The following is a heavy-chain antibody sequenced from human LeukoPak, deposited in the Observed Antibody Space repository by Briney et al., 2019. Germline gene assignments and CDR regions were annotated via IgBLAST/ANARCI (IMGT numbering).Heavy chain of an antibody. J-gene: IGHJ6*02. CDR3: AYRAGGTSSTFDWDGLDV. V-gene: IGHV2-5*01. CDR2: I. Sequence: SGPTLVKPTETVTLTCTFSGFSLTTRGVGVAWIRQPPGKALEWLAVIWSRLTITKDTSKNQVVLTMINMDPVDTATYYCAYRAGGTSSTFDWDGLDVWGQGTTVTVSS. D-gene: IGHD3-9*01. CDR1: GFSLTTRGVG.